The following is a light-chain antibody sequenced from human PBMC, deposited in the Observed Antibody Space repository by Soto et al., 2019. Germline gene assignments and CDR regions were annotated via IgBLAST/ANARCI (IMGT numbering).Light chain of an antibody. CDR2: EVS. J-gene: IGLJ2*01. CDR1: GSDVGGYNY. Sequence: QSVLTQPPSASGSPGQSVTISCTGTGSDVGGYNYVSWYQQHPGKAPKLLIYEVSKRPSGVPDRFSGSKSGNTASLTVSGLQAEDEADYYCKSYVDGNTVVFGGGTKLTVL. V-gene: IGLV2-8*01. CDR3: KSYVDGNTVV.